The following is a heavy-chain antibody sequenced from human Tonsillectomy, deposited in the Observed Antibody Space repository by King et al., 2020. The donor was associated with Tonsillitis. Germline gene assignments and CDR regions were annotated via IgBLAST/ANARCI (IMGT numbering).Heavy chain of an antibody. CDR3: ARAEDTAMAYCMDV. CDR1: GDTFSSYS. V-gene: IGHV1-69*12. J-gene: IGHJ6*03. D-gene: IGHD5-18*01. CDR2: TIPLFGTA. Sequence: QLVQSGAEVKKPGSSVKVSCKASGDTFSSYSISWVRQAPGQGLEWMGGTIPLFGTANYAQKFQGRVTIIADESTSTAYMELSSLRSEDTAVYYCARAEDTAMAYCMDVWGKGTTVTVSS.